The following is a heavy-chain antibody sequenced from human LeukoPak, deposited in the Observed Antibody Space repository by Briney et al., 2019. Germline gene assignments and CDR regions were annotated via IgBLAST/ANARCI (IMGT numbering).Heavy chain of an antibody. CDR2: IRSKANSYAA. J-gene: IGHJ4*02. Sequence: PGGSLRLSCAASGFTFSSYTMHWVRQASGKGLEWVGRIRSKANSYAAAYAASVKGRFTISRDDSKNAAFLQMDSLKTEDTAVYYCTRQDAGFDFWGQGTLVTVSS. V-gene: IGHV3-73*01. CDR3: TRQDAGFDF. CDR1: GFTFSSYT.